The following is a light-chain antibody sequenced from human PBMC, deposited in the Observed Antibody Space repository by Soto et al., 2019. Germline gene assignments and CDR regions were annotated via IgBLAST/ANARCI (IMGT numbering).Light chain of an antibody. CDR1: QSVSSSF. J-gene: IGKJ1*01. V-gene: IGKV3-20*01. CDR2: GAS. Sequence: EIVLAQSPGTLSLSPGESATLSCRASQSVSSSFLAWYQQKAGQAPRLLIYGASRRATGIPDRFSGSGSGTDFTLTISRLEPEDFAVYYCQQYNDWPPWTFGQGTKVDIK. CDR3: QQYNDWPPWT.